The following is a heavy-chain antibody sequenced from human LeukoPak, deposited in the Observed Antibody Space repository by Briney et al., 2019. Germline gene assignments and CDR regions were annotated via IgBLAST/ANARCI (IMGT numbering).Heavy chain of an antibody. CDR2: IYFIGST. V-gene: IGHV4-59*11. CDR3: ARAIEVGAMTPFDY. D-gene: IGHD1-26*01. J-gene: IGHJ4*02. Sequence: SETLSLTCTVSGGSISGHYWSWIRQPPGQGLECIGYIYFIGSTDYSPSLNGRVTISVDTSKNQFSLNLTSVTAADTAVYYCARAIEVGAMTPFDYWGQGTLVTVSS. CDR1: GGSISGHY.